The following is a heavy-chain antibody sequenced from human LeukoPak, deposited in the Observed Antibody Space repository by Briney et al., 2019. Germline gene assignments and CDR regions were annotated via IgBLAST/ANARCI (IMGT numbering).Heavy chain of an antibody. Sequence: SETLSLTCAVYGVSFSGYYWSWIRQPSGKGLEWIGRIYTSGSTNYNPSLKSRVTISVDTSKNQFSLKLSSVTAADTAVYYCAREDGFGELAAFDIWGQGTMVTVSS. J-gene: IGHJ3*02. V-gene: IGHV4-59*10. CDR2: IYTSGST. CDR1: GVSFSGYY. CDR3: AREDGFGELAAFDI. D-gene: IGHD3-10*01.